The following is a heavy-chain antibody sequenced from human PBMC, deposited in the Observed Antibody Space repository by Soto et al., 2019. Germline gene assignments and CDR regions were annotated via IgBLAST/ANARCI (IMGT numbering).Heavy chain of an antibody. Sequence: GGSLRLSCTASGLPHSNFAMMWVRQAPGKGLECVSGIYGSGRGIEYADSVKGRFTISRDNSKNTVYLQMTDLRADDTAVYYCAKDAVYNDGLWLMDHWGQGAQVTVSS. V-gene: IGHV3-23*05. CDR1: GLPHSNFA. D-gene: IGHD2-21*01. J-gene: IGHJ4*02. CDR2: IYGSGRGI. CDR3: AKDAVYNDGLWLMDH.